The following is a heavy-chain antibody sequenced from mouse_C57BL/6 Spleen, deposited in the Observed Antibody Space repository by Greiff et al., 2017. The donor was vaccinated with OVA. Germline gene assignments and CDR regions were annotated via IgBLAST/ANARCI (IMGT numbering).Heavy chain of an antibody. CDR3: ARHYYGSSALGY. CDR2: IYPGSGST. Sequence: QVQLQQPGAELVKPGASVKMSCKASGYTFTSYWITWVKQRPGQGLEWIGDIYPGSGSTNYNEKFKSKATLTVDTSSSTAYMQLSSLTSEDSAVYYCARHYYGSSALGYWGQGTTLTVAS. J-gene: IGHJ2*01. V-gene: IGHV1-55*01. CDR1: GYTFTSYW. D-gene: IGHD1-1*01.